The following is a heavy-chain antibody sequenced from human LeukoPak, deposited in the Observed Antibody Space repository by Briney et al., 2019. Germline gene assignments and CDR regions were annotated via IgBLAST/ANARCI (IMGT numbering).Heavy chain of an antibody. V-gene: IGHV1-18*01. J-gene: IGHJ4*02. CDR1: GYTFTNYG. Sequence: GASVNDSFMASGYTFTNYGISGVRQAPGQGLEWMGWISAYNGNTNYAQKLQGRVIMTTDTSTSTAYMELRSLRSDDTAVYYCARSSGYYYVQLSYWGQGTLATVSS. CDR2: ISAYNGNT. D-gene: IGHD3-22*01. CDR3: ARSSGYYYVQLSY.